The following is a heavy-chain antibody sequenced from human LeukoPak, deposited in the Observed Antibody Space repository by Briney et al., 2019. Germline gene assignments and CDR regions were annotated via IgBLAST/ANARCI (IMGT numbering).Heavy chain of an antibody. CDR1: GFTFSGYF. V-gene: IGHV3-21*01. CDR2: ISTTSDYI. CDR3: ARGGIYSQGFDY. J-gene: IGHJ4*02. Sequence: GGSLRLSCAASGFTFSGYFMNWVREAPGKGLEEVSSISTTSDYIHYQDSLKGRVAMSRDNANNPLYLQMNSLRAEDTAIYYCARGGIYSQGFDYWGQGSLVTVSS. D-gene: IGHD6-13*01.